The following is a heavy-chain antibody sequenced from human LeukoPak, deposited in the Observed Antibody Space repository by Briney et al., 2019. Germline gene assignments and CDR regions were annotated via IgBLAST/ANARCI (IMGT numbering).Heavy chain of an antibody. Sequence: ASVKVSCKASGYTFTSYYIHWVRQAPGHGLEWMGAIIPSGSSASYAQRFQGRLTMTRDTSTSTVYMELSSLVSEDTAIYYCARALMWYGGNECWVQGTLVTVSS. CDR3: ARALMWYGGNEC. CDR1: GYTFTSYY. D-gene: IGHD4-23*01. V-gene: IGHV1-46*01. J-gene: IGHJ4*02. CDR2: IIPSGSSA.